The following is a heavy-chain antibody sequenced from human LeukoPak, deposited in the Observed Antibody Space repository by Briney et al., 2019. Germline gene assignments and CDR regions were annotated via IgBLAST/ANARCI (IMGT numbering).Heavy chain of an antibody. CDR2: MNPSSGNT. D-gene: IGHD3-9*01. Sequence: AAVKVSCKASGYTFTSYDINWVRRATGQGLEWMGWMNPSSGNTGQAQKFQGRITMTRNTSISTAYMELSSLRPEDTAVYYCAKYKSGDYFDSGKRYYFDQWGQGTPVTVSS. J-gene: IGHJ4*02. CDR3: AKYKSGDYFDSGKRYYFDQ. V-gene: IGHV1-8*01. CDR1: GYTFTSYD.